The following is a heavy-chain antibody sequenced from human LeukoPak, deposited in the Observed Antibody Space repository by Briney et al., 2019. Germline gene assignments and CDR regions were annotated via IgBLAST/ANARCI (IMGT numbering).Heavy chain of an antibody. CDR1: GFTFSSFA. Sequence: GGSLRLSCAASGFTFSSFAMHWVRQAPGKGLEWVTTLSYDGRTTFHADSVKGRFTISADNSDSMVYLQMNSLRTEDTAIYFCARTKYLDTTMAHFDYWGQGTLVTVSS. CDR3: ARTKYLDTTMAHFDY. J-gene: IGHJ4*02. V-gene: IGHV3-30*04. CDR2: LSYDGRTT. D-gene: IGHD5-18*01.